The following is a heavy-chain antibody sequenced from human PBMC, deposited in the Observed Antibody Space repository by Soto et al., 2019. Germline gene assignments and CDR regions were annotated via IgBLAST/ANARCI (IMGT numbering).Heavy chain of an antibody. CDR1: GFSFSRYL. V-gene: IGHV3-23*01. J-gene: IGHJ5*02. CDR3: AKDPILTTPPSFDP. D-gene: IGHD3-9*01. Sequence: GGSLRLSCAASGFSFSRYLMTWVRQTPGQGLEWVSSISGRGDSTYYADSVKGRFTISRDNSKNTLFLQMNSLGADDTAVYFCAKDPILTTPPSFDPWGQGTLVTVSS. CDR2: ISGRGDST.